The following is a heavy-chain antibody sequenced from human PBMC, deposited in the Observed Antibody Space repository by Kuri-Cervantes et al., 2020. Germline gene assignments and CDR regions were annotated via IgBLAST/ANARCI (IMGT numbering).Heavy chain of an antibody. Sequence: SETLSLTCTVSGGSISSYYWSWIRQPPGKGLEWIGYIYYSGSTNYNPSLKSRVTISVDTSKNQFSLKLSSVTAADTAVYYCARVGDFIALAGTRGPNDYWGQGTLVTVSS. CDR3: ARVGDFIALAGTRGPNDY. CDR2: IYYSGST. D-gene: IGHD6-19*01. V-gene: IGHV4-59*12. CDR1: GGSISSYY. J-gene: IGHJ4*02.